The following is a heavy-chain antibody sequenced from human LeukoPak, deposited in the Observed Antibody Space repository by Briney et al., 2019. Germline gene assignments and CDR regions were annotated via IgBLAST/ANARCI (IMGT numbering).Heavy chain of an antibody. J-gene: IGHJ5*02. CDR3: ARGPVAYYYGSGSYLSNWFDP. V-gene: IGHV1-2*02. CDR2: INPYSGDT. D-gene: IGHD3-10*01. Sequence: ASVKVSCKASGYTFTGYYVHWVRQAPGQGLEWMGWINPYSGDTNYAQKFQGRVTMTRDTSISTVYMELSSLRSEDTAVYYCARGPVAYYYGSGSYLSNWFDPWGQGTLVTVSS. CDR1: GYTFTGYY.